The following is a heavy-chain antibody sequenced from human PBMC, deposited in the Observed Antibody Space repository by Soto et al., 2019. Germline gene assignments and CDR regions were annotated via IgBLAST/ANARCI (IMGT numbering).Heavy chain of an antibody. CDR1: GGSISSVGYY. Sequence: PSETLSLTCTVSGGSISSVGYYWSWIRQHPGKGLEWIGYIYYSGSTYYNPSLKSRVTISVDRSKNQFSLKLSSVTAADTAVYYWARASSRGELLSLDYWGQETLVPVSS. CDR2: IYYSGST. CDR3: ARASSRGELLSLDY. V-gene: IGHV4-31*03. D-gene: IGHD1-26*01. J-gene: IGHJ4*02.